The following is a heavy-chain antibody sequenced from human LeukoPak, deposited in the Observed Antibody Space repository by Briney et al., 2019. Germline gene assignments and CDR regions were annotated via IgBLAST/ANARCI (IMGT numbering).Heavy chain of an antibody. CDR2: IRYDGSNK. Sequence: PGGSLRLSCAASGFTFSSYGMHWVHQAPGKGLEWVAFIRYDGSNKYYADSVKGRFTISRDNSKNTLYLQMNSLRAEDTAVYYCAKEVLGGSYPLYFDYWGQGTLVHVSS. J-gene: IGHJ4*02. V-gene: IGHV3-30*02. CDR1: GFTFSSYG. CDR3: AKEVLGGSYPLYFDY. D-gene: IGHD1-26*01.